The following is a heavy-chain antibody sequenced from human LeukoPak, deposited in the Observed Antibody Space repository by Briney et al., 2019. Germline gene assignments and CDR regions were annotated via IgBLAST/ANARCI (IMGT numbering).Heavy chain of an antibody. CDR3: ARVGLGSGSSTGYYYYMDV. D-gene: IGHD3-10*01. Sequence: SETLSLTCTVSGGSISSYYWSWIRQPPGKGLEWIGYIYYSGGTNYNPSLKSQVTISVDTSKNQFSLKLSSVTAADTAVYYCARVGLGSGSSTGYYYYMDVWGKGTTVTVSS. CDR2: IYYSGGT. CDR1: GGSISSYY. J-gene: IGHJ6*03. V-gene: IGHV4-59*01.